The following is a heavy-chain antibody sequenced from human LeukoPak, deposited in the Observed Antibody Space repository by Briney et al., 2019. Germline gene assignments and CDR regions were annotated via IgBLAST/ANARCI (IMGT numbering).Heavy chain of an antibody. CDR2: IYSSGST. CDR1: GGSISSYY. Sequence: SETLSLTCTVSGGSISSYYWSRIRQPPGKGLEWIGYIYSSGSTNYNPSLKSRVTMSVDTSKNQFSLKVSSVTAADTAVYYCARVFDSGSQAYFYYMDVWGKGTTVTISS. CDR3: ARVFDSGSQAYFYYMDV. D-gene: IGHD3-10*01. V-gene: IGHV4-59*01. J-gene: IGHJ6*03.